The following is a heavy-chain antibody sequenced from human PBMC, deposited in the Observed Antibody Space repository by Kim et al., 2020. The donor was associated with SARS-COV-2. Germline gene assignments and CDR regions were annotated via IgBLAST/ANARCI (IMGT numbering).Heavy chain of an antibody. V-gene: IGHV3-66*02. CDR2: IYSGGST. CDR1: GFTVSSNY. J-gene: IGHJ4*02. D-gene: IGHD3-10*01. Sequence: GGSLRLSCAASGFTVSSNYMSWVRQAPGKGLEWVSVIYSGGSTYYADSVKGRFTISRDNSKNTLYLQMNSLRAEDTAVYYCARVRVTGGSGSYYFDYWGQGTLVTVSS. CDR3: ARVRVTGGSGSYYFDY.